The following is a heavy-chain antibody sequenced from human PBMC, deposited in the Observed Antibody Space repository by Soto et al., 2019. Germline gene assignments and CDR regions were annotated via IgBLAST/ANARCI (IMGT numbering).Heavy chain of an antibody. D-gene: IGHD6-13*01. J-gene: IGHJ5*02. V-gene: IGHV4-39*07. CDR3: ARGMQQPPLSGAGWLDP. CDR2: IYYSGNT. Sequence: PSETLSLTCTVSGGSISSSSYYWGWIRQPPGKGLEWIGSIYYSGNTYYNPSLRSRVTFSVDTSKIQFSLKLDSVSAADTGTYYCARGMQQPPLSGAGWLDPWGQGIVVTVSS. CDR1: GGSISSSSYY.